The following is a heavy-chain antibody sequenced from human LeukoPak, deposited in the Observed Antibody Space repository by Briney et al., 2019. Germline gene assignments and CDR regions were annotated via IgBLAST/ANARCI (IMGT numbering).Heavy chain of an antibody. CDR1: GGSISSYY. CDR2: IYTSGST. Sequence: SETLSLTCTVSGGSISSYYWSWIRQPAGKGLEWIGRIYTSGSTNYNPSLKSRVTMSVATSKNQFSLKLSSVTAADTAVYYCARDSSPIKGWFGGETNRDAFDIWGQGTMVTVSS. J-gene: IGHJ3*02. D-gene: IGHD3-10*01. V-gene: IGHV4-4*07. CDR3: ARDSSPIKGWFGGETNRDAFDI.